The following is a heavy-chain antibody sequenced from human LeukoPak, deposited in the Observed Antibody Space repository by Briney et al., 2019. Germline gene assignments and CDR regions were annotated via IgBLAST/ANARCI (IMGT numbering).Heavy chain of an antibody. CDR1: GFTFSSYG. D-gene: IGHD4-17*01. J-gene: IGHJ4*02. V-gene: IGHV3-33*01. CDR3: ARDTPSTVTLGDY. CDR2: IWYDGSNK. Sequence: PGRSLRLSCAASGFTFSSYGMHWVRQAPGKGLEWVAVIWYDGSNKYYADSVKGRFTISRDNSKNTLYLQMNSLRAEDTAVYYCARDTPSTVTLGDYWGQGTLVTVSS.